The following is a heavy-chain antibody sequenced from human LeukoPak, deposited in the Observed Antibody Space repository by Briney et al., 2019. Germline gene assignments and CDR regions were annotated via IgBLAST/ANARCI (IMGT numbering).Heavy chain of an antibody. CDR3: ASRLSKLLWFGEFPLDY. V-gene: IGHV1-2*06. CDR1: GYTFTGHY. J-gene: IGHJ4*02. CDR2: INPNSGGT. D-gene: IGHD3-10*01. Sequence: ASVKVSCKASGYTFTGHYMHWVRQAPGQGLEWMGRINPNSGGTNYAQKFQGRVTMTRDTSISTAYMELSRLRSDDTAVYYCASRLSKLLWFGEFPLDYWGKGTLVTVSS.